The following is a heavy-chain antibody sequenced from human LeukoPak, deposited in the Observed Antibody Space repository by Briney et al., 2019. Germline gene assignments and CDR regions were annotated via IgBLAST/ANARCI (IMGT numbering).Heavy chain of an antibody. CDR2: ISSNGGST. Sequence: PGGSLRLSCAASGFTLSSYAMHWVRQAPGKGLEYVSSISSNGGSTYYANFVKGRFLISRDNSKNTLYLQMGSLRAEDMAVYHCARGGRADASGWYIWFDPWGQGTLVTVSS. CDR1: GFTLSSYA. J-gene: IGHJ5*02. CDR3: ARGGRADASGWYIWFDP. D-gene: IGHD6-19*01. V-gene: IGHV3-64*01.